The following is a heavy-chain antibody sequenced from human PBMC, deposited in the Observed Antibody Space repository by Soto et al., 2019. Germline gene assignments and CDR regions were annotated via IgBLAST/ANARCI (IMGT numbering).Heavy chain of an antibody. CDR1: GGAISNYY. CDR2: IYTSGTT. CDR3: ARQTTYSSSWYDY. Sequence: XVTLCHRGTVSGGAISNYYWTWIRQPAGKGLEWIGRIYTSGTTNYNPSLKSRVTMSVDTSKNQFSLKLSSVTAADTALYYCARQTTYSSSWYDYWGHGTLVTVSS. J-gene: IGHJ5*01. V-gene: IGHV4-4*07. D-gene: IGHD6-13*01.